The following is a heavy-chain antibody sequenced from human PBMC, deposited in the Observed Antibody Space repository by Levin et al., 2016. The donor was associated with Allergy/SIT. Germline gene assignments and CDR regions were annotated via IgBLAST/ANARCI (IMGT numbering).Heavy chain of an antibody. CDR2: INPNSGGT. CDR3: ARGRRRMSSIAAAGTSSWFDP. D-gene: IGHD6-13*01. CDR1: GYTFTGYY. Sequence: ASVKVSCKASGYTFTGYYMHWVRQAPGQGLEWMGWINPNSGGTNYAQKFQGWVTMTRDTSISTAYMELSRLRSDDTAVYYCARGRRRMSSIAAAGTSSWFDPWGQGTLVTVSS. J-gene: IGHJ5*02. V-gene: IGHV1-2*04.